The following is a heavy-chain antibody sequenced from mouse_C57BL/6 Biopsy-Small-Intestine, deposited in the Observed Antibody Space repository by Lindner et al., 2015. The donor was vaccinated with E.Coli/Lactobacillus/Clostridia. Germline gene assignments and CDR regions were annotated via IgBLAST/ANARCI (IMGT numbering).Heavy chain of an antibody. D-gene: IGHD1-1*01. Sequence: SVKVSCKASGYTFTGYYMHWVRQAPGQGLEWMGRINPNSVVTNYAQKFQGRVTMTRDTSISTAYMELSDLTSDDTAVYYCAGGMTTVSYYRYYYMDVWGKGTTVTVSS. V-gene: IGHV1-53*01. CDR3: AGGMTTVSYYRYYYMDV. CDR1: GYTFTGYY. J-gene: IGHJ1*03. CDR2: INPNSVVT.